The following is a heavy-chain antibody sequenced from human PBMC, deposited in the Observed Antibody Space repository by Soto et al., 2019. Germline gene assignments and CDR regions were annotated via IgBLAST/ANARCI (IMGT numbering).Heavy chain of an antibody. J-gene: IGHJ6*02. D-gene: IGHD3-10*01. CDR2: IIPIFGTA. Sequence: SVKVSCKASGGTFSSYALSWVRQAPGQGLEWMGGIIPIFGTANYAQKFQGRVTITADESTSTAYMALSSLRSEDTAVYYCARATQYTTMVRGVSHYYYGMDVWGQGTTVTVSS. CDR3: ARATQYTTMVRGVSHYYYGMDV. V-gene: IGHV1-69*13. CDR1: GGTFSSYA.